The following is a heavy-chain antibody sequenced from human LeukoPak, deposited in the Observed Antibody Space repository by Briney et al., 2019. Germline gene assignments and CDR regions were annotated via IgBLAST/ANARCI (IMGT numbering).Heavy chain of an antibody. CDR1: GGSLSGYY. V-gene: IGHV4-4*07. J-gene: IGHJ4*02. CDR3: ARSNLGSYDQSGNYQD. D-gene: IGHD3-22*01. CDR2: IYTSGNS. Sequence: PSETLSLICTVSGGSLSGYYWNWLRQPAGKGLEWIGRIYTSGNSWYKPSLQSRVTMSVDTSKDQFSLKMRSLTAADTAVYYCARSNLGSYDQSGNYQDWGQGTRVTVSS.